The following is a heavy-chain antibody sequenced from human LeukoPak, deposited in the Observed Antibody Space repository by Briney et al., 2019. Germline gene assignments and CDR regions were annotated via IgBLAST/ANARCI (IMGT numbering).Heavy chain of an antibody. Sequence: SETLSLTCTVSGGSISRYYWSWIRQPPGKGLEWIGYIYYSGSTNYNPSLKSRVTISVDTSKNQFSLKLSSVTAADTAVYYCARVPLNYYYYYMDVWGKGTTVTVSS. J-gene: IGHJ6*03. CDR2: IYYSGST. CDR1: GGSISRYY. CDR3: ARVPLNYYYYYMDV. V-gene: IGHV4-59*01.